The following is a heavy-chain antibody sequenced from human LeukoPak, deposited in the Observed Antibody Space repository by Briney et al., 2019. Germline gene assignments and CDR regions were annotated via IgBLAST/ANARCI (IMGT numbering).Heavy chain of an antibody. J-gene: IGHJ5*02. Sequence: SETLSLTCAVYGGSFSGYYWSWIRQPPGKGLEWIGEINHSGSTNYNPSLKSRVTISVDTSKNQFSLKLRSVTAADTAVYYCARHSSGSYYNNWFDPWGQGTLVTVSS. V-gene: IGHV4-34*01. CDR1: GGSFSGYY. CDR2: INHSGST. CDR3: ARHSSGSYYNNWFDP. D-gene: IGHD3-10*01.